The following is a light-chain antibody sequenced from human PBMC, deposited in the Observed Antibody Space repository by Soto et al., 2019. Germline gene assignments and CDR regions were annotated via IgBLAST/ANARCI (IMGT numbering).Light chain of an antibody. CDR1: QSISSW. J-gene: IGKJ1*01. V-gene: IGKV1-5*03. CDR2: QAS. CDR3: QQYNINSAT. Sequence: DIQMTQSPSTLSASVGDRVTITCRASQSISSWLAWYQQKPGKAPKLLIYQASSLESGVPSTFSGSGSGTEFTLTISSLQPEDFATYYCQQYNINSATFGQGTKVEIK.